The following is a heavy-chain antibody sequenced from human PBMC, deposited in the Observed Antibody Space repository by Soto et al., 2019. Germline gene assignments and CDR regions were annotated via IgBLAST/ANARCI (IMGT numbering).Heavy chain of an antibody. CDR2: MNPNSGNT. CDR3: ARGRVATIGYDSSGYYHNWFDP. Sequence: ASVKVSCKPSASTFPSYDINWGRQATGQGLEWMGWMNPNSGNTGYAQKFQGRVTMTRNTSISTAYMELSSLRSEDTAVYYCARGRVATIGYDSSGYYHNWFDPWGQGTLVTVSS. J-gene: IGHJ5*02. D-gene: IGHD3-22*01. CDR1: ASTFPSYD. V-gene: IGHV1-8*01.